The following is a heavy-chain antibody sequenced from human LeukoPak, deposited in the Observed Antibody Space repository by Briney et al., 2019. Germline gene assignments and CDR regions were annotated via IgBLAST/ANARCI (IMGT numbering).Heavy chain of an antibody. CDR2: IYSGGST. Sequence: GGSLRLSCAASGFTVSSNYMSWVRQAPGKGLEWVSVIYSGGSTYYADSVKGRFTISRDNAKNSLYLQMNSLRAEDTAVYYCAREIGGGDYYYYYYMDVWGKGTRSASP. CDR1: GFTVSSNY. D-gene: IGHD2-21*02. CDR3: AREIGGGDYYYYYYMDV. V-gene: IGHV3-66*01. J-gene: IGHJ6*03.